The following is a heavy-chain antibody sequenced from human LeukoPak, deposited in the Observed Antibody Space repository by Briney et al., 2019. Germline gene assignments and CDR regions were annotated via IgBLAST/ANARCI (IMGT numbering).Heavy chain of an antibody. CDR2: INHSGST. CDR1: GGSFRGYY. J-gene: IGHJ4*02. CDR3: ARSFTPSFDY. V-gene: IGHV4-34*01. Sequence: PSETLSLTCAVYGGSFRGYYWSWIRDPPGNGLEWIGEINHSGSTNYTPSLTSRVTISVDTSKNQFSMKLSSVTAADTAVYYCARSFTPSFDYWGQGTLVTVSS.